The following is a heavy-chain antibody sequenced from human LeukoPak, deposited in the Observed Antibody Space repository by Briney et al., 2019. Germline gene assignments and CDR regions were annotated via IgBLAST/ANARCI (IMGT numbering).Heavy chain of an antibody. CDR2: ISGSGSKT. V-gene: IGHV3-23*01. D-gene: IGHD5-18*01. Sequence: GGSLRLSCAASGFTFSTCAINWVRQAPGKGLEWVSAISGSGSKTFYADSVKGRFAISRDNPKNTLYLQMNSLRPEDTAVYYCVKEPRGYSFSFDIWGQGTMVTVSS. CDR1: GFTFSTCA. J-gene: IGHJ3*02. CDR3: VKEPRGYSFSFDI.